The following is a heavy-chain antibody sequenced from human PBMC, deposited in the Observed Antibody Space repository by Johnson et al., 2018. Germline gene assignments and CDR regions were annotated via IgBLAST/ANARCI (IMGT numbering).Heavy chain of an antibody. V-gene: IGHV3-11*04. D-gene: IGHD4-17*01. CDR1: GFNFSDFY. J-gene: IGHJ1*01. CDR3: ARGLYGDYGDVEYFQH. CDR2: ISSSGTTI. Sequence: QLVESGGGLVKPGGSLRLSCAASGFNFSDFYMTWIRQAPGKGLDWVSYISSSGTTIYYADSVKGRFTISRDNAKNSLYLHMNSLRAEDTAGYYCARGLYGDYGDVEYFQHWGQGTLVTVSS.